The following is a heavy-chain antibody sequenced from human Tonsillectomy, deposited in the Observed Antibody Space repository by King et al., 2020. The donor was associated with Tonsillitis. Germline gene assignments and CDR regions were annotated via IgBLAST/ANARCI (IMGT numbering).Heavy chain of an antibody. CDR2: IKSKTDGGTT. CDR3: TTWLSGHYGDSDDY. Sequence: VQLVESGGGLVKPGGSLRLSCAASGFTFSNAWMSWVRQAPGKGLEWVGRIKSKTDGGTTDYAAPVKGRFTISRDDSKNTLYLQMNSLKTEDTAVYYCTTWLSGHYGDSDDYWGQGTLVTVSS. V-gene: IGHV3-15*01. D-gene: IGHD4-17*01. CDR1: GFTFSNAW. J-gene: IGHJ4*02.